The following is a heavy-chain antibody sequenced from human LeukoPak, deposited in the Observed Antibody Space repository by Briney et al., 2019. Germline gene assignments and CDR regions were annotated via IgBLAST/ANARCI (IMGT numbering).Heavy chain of an antibody. D-gene: IGHD3-10*01. CDR2: INHSGST. CDR1: GGSFSGYY. J-gene: IGHJ5*02. CDR3: ARDHYGSGSYYNVGLFDP. V-gene: IGHV4-34*01. Sequence: PSETLSLTCAVYGGSFSGYYWSWIRQPPGKGLEWIGEINHSGSTNYNPSLKSRVTISVDTSKNQFSLKLSSVTAADTAVYYCARDHYGSGSYYNVGLFDPWGQGTLVTVSS.